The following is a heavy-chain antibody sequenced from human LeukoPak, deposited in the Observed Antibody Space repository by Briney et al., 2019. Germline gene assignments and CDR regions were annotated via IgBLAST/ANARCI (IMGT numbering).Heavy chain of an antibody. J-gene: IGHJ4*02. CDR2: SRNKANSYTI. V-gene: IGHV3-72*01. CDR3: VRWHSGSPGD. Sequence: PGGSLRLSCAASGFIFSDHYMDWVRQAPGKGLEWVGRSRNKANSYTIEYAASVKGRFTISRDDSKNSLYLQMNSLKTEDTAVYYCVRWHSGSPGDWGQGTLVTVSS. CDR1: GFIFSDHY. D-gene: IGHD1-26*01.